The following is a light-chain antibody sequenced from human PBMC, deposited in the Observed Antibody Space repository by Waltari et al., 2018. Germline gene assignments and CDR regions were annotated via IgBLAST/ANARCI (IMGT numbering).Light chain of an antibody. Sequence: QSALTQPASVSGSPGQSITISCTRSSSDLGGYSFVSWYQQHPGKAPKLMIYDVSHRPSGGCNRFSGSKSGNTASLTISGLQPEDEADYYRSSYTSIIPPFLFGTGTKVTVL. CDR3: SSYTSIIPPFL. CDR1: SSDLGGYSF. CDR2: DVS. J-gene: IGLJ1*01. V-gene: IGLV2-14*01.